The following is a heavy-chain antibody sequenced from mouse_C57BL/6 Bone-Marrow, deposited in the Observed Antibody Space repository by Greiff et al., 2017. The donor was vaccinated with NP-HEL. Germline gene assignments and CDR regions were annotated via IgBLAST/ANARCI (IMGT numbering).Heavy chain of an antibody. V-gene: IGHV1-66*01. J-gene: IGHJ4*01. CDR2: IYPGSGNT. Sequence: VQLQQSGPELVKPGASVKISCKASGYSFTSYYIHWVKQRPGQGLEWIGWIYPGSGNTKYNEKFKGKATLTADTSSSTAYMQLSSLTSKDSAVYYCARGRNYYAMDYWGQGTSVTVSS. CDR3: ARGRNYYAMDY. CDR1: GYSFTSYY.